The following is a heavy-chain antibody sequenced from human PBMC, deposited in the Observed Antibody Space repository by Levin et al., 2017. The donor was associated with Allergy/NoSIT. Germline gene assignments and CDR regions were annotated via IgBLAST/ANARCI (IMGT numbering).Heavy chain of an antibody. V-gene: IGHV4-39*01. Sequence: SETLSLTCTVSGGSISSSSYYWGWIRQPPGKGLEWIGSIYYSGSTYYNPSLKSRVTISVDTSKNQFSLKLSSVTAADTAVYYCARGGGSGSYYLSPRSYFDYWGQGTLVTVSS. J-gene: IGHJ4*02. CDR1: GGSISSSSYY. CDR2: IYYSGST. D-gene: IGHD3-10*01. CDR3: ARGGGSGSYYLSPRSYFDY.